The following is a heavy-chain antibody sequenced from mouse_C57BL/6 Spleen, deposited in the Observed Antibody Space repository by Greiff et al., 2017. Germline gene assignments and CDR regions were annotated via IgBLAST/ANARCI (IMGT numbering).Heavy chain of an antibody. D-gene: IGHD1-1*01. V-gene: IGHV1-64*01. CDR1: GYTFTSYW. CDR3: ARSPYYYGSTGAMDY. J-gene: IGHJ4*01. CDR2: IHPNSGST. Sequence: QVQLQQPGAELVKPGASVKLSCKASGYTFTSYWMHWVKQRPGQGLEWIGMIHPNSGSTNYNEKFKSKATLTVDKSSSTAYMQLSILTSEDSEVYYCARSPYYYGSTGAMDYWGQGTSVTVSS.